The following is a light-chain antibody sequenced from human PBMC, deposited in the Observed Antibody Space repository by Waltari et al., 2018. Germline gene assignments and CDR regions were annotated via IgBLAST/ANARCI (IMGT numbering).Light chain of an antibody. J-gene: IGKJ2*01. V-gene: IGKV4-1*01. CDR3: QQYYDTPYT. CDR1: QSLLYTSNNKNY. CDR2: WAS. Sequence: DIVMTQSPDSLAVSLGDRATISCKSSQSLLYTSNNKNYLAWYQHKTGQPPKLLIYWASTRESGVPERFSGSGSGKDFSLTITSLQAEDVAVYYCQQYYDTPYTFGQGTRLDIK.